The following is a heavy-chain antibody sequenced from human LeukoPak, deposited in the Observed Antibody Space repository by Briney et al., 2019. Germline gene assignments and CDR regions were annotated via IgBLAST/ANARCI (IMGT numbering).Heavy chain of an antibody. CDR2: IYYSGST. CDR3: ARGGVSSPRIQPYYYYYMDV. V-gene: IGHV4-39*07. J-gene: IGHJ6*03. CDR1: GGSISSSSYY. Sequence: SETLSLTCTVSGGSISSSSYYWGWIRQPPGKGLEWIGSIYYSGSTYYNPSLKSRVTLSVDTSKNQFSLKLSSVTTTDTAVYYCARGGVSSPRIQPYYYYYMDVWGKGTTVTVSS. D-gene: IGHD5-18*01.